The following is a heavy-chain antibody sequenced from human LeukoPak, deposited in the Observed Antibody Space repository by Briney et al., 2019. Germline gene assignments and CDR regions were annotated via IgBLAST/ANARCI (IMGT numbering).Heavy chain of an antibody. CDR3: ARTIHFDS. J-gene: IGHJ4*02. CDR2: INSDGSNT. D-gene: IGHD3-3*01. Sequence: GGSLRLSCVASGFTFSDYYMSWIRQALGKGLVWVSRINSDGSNTLYADSVKGRFTISRDNAKNTLYLQMNSLRAEDTAVYYCARTIHFDSWGQGTLVTVSS. CDR1: GFTFSDYY. V-gene: IGHV3-74*01.